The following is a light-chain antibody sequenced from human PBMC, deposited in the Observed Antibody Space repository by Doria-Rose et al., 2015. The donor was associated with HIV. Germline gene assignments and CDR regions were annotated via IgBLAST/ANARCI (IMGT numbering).Light chain of an antibody. CDR2: DAS. CDR1: QRVKSSY. V-gene: IGKV3-20*01. Sequence: EIVLTQSPGTLSLSPGERATLSCRASQRVKSSYLAWYLQKPGQAPRLLIYDASTRATGIPDRFSGSGSGTDFTLTISRLEPEDVAVYYCQQYGTSRGTFGQGTRLEIK. CDR3: QQYGTSRGT. J-gene: IGKJ5*01.